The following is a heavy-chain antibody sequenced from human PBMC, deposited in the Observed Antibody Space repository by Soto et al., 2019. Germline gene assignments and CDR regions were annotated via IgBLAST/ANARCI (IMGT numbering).Heavy chain of an antibody. Sequence: GGSLRLSCAASTFAFSSYNMYWVRQAPGKGLEWVSYISSSSSIIYYADSVKGRFTISRDNAKNSLYLQMNSLRGEDTAVYYCATYSAGTTSPILDYWGQGALVTVSS. D-gene: IGHD4-17*01. V-gene: IGHV3-48*01. CDR2: ISSSSSII. CDR3: ATYSAGTTSPILDY. CDR1: TFAFSSYN. J-gene: IGHJ4*02.